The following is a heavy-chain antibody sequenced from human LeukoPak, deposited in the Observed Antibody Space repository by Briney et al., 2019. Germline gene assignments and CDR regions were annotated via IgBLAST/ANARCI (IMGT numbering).Heavy chain of an antibody. J-gene: IGHJ4*02. Sequence: SETLSLTCTVSGGSISSYYWSWIRQPPGKGLEWIGYIYYSGSTNYNPSLKSRVTTSVDTSKNQISLKLSSVTAADTAVYYCARTRYYYNSRSYGAPYYFDYWGQGTLVTVSS. D-gene: IGHD3-10*01. CDR3: ARTRYYYNSRSYGAPYYFDY. CDR2: IYYSGST. CDR1: GGSISSYY. V-gene: IGHV4-59*01.